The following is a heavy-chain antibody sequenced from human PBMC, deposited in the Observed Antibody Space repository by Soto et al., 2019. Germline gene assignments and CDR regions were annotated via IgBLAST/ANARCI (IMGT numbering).Heavy chain of an antibody. Sequence: SETLSLTCAVYGGSFSGYYWSWIRQPPGKGLEWIGEINHSGSTNYNPSLKSRVTISVDTSKNQFSLKLSSVTAADTAVYYCARTLYSYGPRFDCWGQGTLVT. CDR1: GGSFSGYY. D-gene: IGHD5-18*01. V-gene: IGHV4-34*01. J-gene: IGHJ4*02. CDR3: ARTLYSYGPRFDC. CDR2: INHSGST.